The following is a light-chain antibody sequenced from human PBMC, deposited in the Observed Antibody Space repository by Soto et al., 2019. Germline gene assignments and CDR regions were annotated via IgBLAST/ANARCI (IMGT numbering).Light chain of an antibody. CDR2: DAS. CDR1: QDISNY. V-gene: IGKV1-33*01. CDR3: QQYDNLPIT. Sequence: DIPMTQSPSSLSASVGDRVTITCQASQDISNYLNWYQQKPGKAPKLLIYDASNLETGVPSRFSGSGSGPDFTFTISSLQPEDIATYCCQQYDNLPITFGQGTRLEIK. J-gene: IGKJ5*01.